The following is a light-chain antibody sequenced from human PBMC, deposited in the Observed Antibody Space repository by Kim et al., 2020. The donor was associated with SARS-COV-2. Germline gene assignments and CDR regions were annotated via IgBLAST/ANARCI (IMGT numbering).Light chain of an antibody. Sequence: LSPGERATLTCRASQGVSTFLAWYQQKPGQAPRLLIHDASNRANGIPARFSGSGSGTDFTLTISSLEPGDFAVYYCQQRISWPFTFGPGTKVDIK. CDR2: DAS. J-gene: IGKJ3*01. CDR3: QQRISWPFT. V-gene: IGKV3-11*01. CDR1: QGVSTF.